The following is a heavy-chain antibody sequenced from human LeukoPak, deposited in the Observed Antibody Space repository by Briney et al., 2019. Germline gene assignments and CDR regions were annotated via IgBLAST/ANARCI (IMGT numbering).Heavy chain of an antibody. D-gene: IGHD5-18*01. J-gene: IGHJ4*02. CDR2: ISYDGSNK. Sequence: GGSLRLSCAASGFTFSSYAMHWVRQAPGKGLEWVAVISYDGSNKYYADPVKGRFTIYRDNSKNTLYLQMNSLRAEDTAVYYCARDREAEYSYGYGGFDYWGQGTLVTVSS. CDR3: ARDREAEYSYGYGGFDY. CDR1: GFTFSSYA. V-gene: IGHV3-30-3*01.